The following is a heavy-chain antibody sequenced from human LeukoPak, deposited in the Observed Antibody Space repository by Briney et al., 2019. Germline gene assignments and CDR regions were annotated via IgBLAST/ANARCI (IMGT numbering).Heavy chain of an antibody. J-gene: IGHJ4*02. CDR2: HSGSGDDT. D-gene: IGHD5-24*01. V-gene: IGHV3-23*01. CDR1: GFTFSRYA. CDR3: AVQRGGDGYNTFDY. Sequence: PGGSLRLSCAASGFTFSRYAMSGVRQASGKGVEWVSGHSGSGDDTDYADSVKGRFTISRDNSKNTVSLQMNSLRAEDTAVYYCAVQRGGDGYNTFDYWGQGTLVTVSS.